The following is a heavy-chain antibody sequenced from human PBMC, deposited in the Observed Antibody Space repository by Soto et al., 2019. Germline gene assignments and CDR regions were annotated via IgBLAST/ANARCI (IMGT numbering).Heavy chain of an antibody. D-gene: IGHD3-3*01. V-gene: IGHV1-2*02. CDR1: GYTFTGYY. CDR2: INPNSGGT. CDR3: ARGGITVFGVIDY. Sequence: ASVKVSCKASGYTFTGYYMHWVRQAPGQGLEWMGWINPNSGGTNYAQKFQGRVTMTRDTSISTAYMELSRLTYDDTAVYYCARGGITVFGVIDYWGQGTPVTVSS. J-gene: IGHJ4*02.